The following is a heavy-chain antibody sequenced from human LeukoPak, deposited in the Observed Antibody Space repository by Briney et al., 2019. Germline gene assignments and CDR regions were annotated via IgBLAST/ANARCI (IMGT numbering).Heavy chain of an antibody. D-gene: IGHD3-10*01. Sequence: SGGSLRLSCAASGFTFSSYAMSWVRQAPGKGLEWVSAISGSGGSTYYADSVKGRFTISRDNSKNTLYLQMNSLRAEDTAVYYCARVTTSGSYKFDNWGQGTLVTVSS. CDR2: ISGSGGST. J-gene: IGHJ4*02. CDR1: GFTFSSYA. V-gene: IGHV3-23*01. CDR3: ARVTTSGSYKFDN.